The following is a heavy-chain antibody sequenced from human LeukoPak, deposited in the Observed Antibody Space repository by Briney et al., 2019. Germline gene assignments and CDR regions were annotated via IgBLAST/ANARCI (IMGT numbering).Heavy chain of an antibody. Sequence: PSETLSLTCTVSGGSISSYYWSWIRQPARKGLEWIGRIYTSGSTNYNPSLKSRVTMSVDTSKNQFSLKLSSVTAADTAVYYCARAYDFWSKDYYYGMDVWGQGTTVTVSS. J-gene: IGHJ6*02. D-gene: IGHD3-3*01. CDR2: IYTSGST. V-gene: IGHV4-4*07. CDR1: GGSISSYY. CDR3: ARAYDFWSKDYYYGMDV.